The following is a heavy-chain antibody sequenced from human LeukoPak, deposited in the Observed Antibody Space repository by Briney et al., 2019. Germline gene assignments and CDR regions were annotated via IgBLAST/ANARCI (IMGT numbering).Heavy chain of an antibody. CDR2: IRGIGSST. CDR1: GFTFSSYA. V-gene: IGHV3-23*01. J-gene: IGHJ4*02. Sequence: GGSLTLSCAASGFTFSSYAMSWVRPAPGEGLEWVSSIRGIGSSTFYTDSVKGRFTISRDNTKNTLYLQMNSLRAEDTAVYYCAKDGDSSGWYGGYWGQGTLVTVSS. D-gene: IGHD6-19*01. CDR3: AKDGDSSGWYGGY.